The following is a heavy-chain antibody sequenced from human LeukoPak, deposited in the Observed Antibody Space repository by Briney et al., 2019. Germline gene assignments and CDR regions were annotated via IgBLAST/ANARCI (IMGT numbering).Heavy chain of an antibody. Sequence: PSETLSLTCTVSGGSISSSSYYWGWIRQPPGKGLEWIGSMYYSGSTYYNPSLKSRVTIYVDTSKNQFSLKLSSVTAADTAVYYCATSSGSYYYWGQGTLVTVSS. D-gene: IGHD1-26*01. V-gene: IGHV4-39*01. CDR2: MYYSGST. CDR3: ATSSGSYYY. J-gene: IGHJ4*02. CDR1: GGSISSSSYY.